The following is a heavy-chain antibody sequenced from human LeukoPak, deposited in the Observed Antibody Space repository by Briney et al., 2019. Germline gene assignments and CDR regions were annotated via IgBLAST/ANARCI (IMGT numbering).Heavy chain of an antibody. J-gene: IGHJ4*02. Sequence: GGSLRLSCAASGFTFSSYAMSWARQAPGKGLEWVSAISGSGGSTYYADSVKGRFTISRDNSKNTLYLQMNSLRAEDTAVYYCAKDLLSPDYDILTGLFWGQGTLVTVSS. CDR1: GFTFSSYA. V-gene: IGHV3-23*01. D-gene: IGHD3-9*01. CDR2: ISGSGGST. CDR3: AKDLLSPDYDILTGLF.